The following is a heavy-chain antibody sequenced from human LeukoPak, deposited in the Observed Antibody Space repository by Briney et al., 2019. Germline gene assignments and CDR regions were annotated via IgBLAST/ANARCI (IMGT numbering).Heavy chain of an antibody. D-gene: IGHD3-10*01. J-gene: IGHJ2*01. CDR1: GGSISSSSYY. V-gene: IGHV4-39*07. Sequence: SETLSLTCTVSGGSISSSSYYWGWIRQPPGKGLEWIGSIYHSGSTYYNPSLKSRVTISVDTSKNQFSLKLSSVTAADTAVYYCARDSGPPSFGELLLDWYFDLWGRGTLVTVSS. CDR3: ARDSGPPSFGELLLDWYFDL. CDR2: IYHSGST.